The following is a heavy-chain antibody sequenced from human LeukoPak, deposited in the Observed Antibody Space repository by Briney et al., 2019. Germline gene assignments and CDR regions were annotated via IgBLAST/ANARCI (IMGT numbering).Heavy chain of an antibody. Sequence: SETLSLTCTVSGGSISSYYWSWIRQPPGMGLEWIAYIYYSGSTNYNPSLKSRVTISVDTFKNQFSLKLSSVTAADTAVYYCARFTVGYSGYDYYYYGMDVWGQGTTVAVSS. J-gene: IGHJ6*02. CDR2: IYYSGST. V-gene: IGHV4-59*01. CDR3: ARFTVGYSGYDYYYYGMDV. CDR1: GGSISSYY. D-gene: IGHD5-12*01.